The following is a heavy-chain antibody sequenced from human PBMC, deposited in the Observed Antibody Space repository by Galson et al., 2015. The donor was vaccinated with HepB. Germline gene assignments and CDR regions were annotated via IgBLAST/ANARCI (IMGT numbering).Heavy chain of an antibody. V-gene: IGHV3-33*01. CDR1: GFTFSNYG. J-gene: IGHJ6*03. D-gene: IGHD2-2*01. CDR3: ARWASQLPQGYYYYYMDV. CDR2: IWYDGSQK. Sequence: SLRLSCAASGFTFSNYGMHWVRQAPGKGLEWVALIWYDGSQKYYADSVKGRFTFSRDNSKNTLYVQMNLLRAEDTAVYYCARWASQLPQGYYYYYMDVWGKGTTVTVSS.